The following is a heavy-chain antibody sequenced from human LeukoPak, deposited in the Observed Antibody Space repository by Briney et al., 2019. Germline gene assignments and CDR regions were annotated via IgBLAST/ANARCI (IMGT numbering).Heavy chain of an antibody. V-gene: IGHV4-59*01. Sequence: PSETLSLTCTVSGGSISSYYWSWIRQPPGKGLEWIGYIYYSGSTNYNPSLKSRVTISVDTSKNQFSLKLSSVTAADTAVYYCARVGGTSTIFGVVIRDLIFDYWGQGTLVTVSS. CDR1: GGSISSYY. J-gene: IGHJ4*02. CDR2: IYYSGST. CDR3: ARVGGTSTIFGVVIRDLIFDY. D-gene: IGHD3-3*01.